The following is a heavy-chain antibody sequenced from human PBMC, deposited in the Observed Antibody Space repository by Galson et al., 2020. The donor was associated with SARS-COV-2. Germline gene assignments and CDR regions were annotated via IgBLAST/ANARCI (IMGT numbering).Heavy chain of an antibody. V-gene: IGHV3-48*03. CDR3: ASPYLAAASFFGAFDI. CDR1: GFTFSSYE. Sequence: GGSLRLSCAGSGFTFSSYEMNWVRKAPGKGLAWVSYISGSRTNMYYADSVKGRFTISRDNARSSLYLQMTSLRVEDTAVYYCASPYLAAASFFGAFDIWGLGTMVTVSS. CDR2: ISGSRTNM. D-gene: IGHD2-15*01. J-gene: IGHJ3*02.